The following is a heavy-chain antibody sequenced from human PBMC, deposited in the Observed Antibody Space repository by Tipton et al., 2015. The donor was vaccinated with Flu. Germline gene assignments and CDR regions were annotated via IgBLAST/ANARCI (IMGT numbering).Heavy chain of an antibody. V-gene: IGHV4-59*01. CDR2: IYYSGST. CDR3: ARVPPTTFYYYGMDV. J-gene: IGHJ6*02. Sequence: TLSLTCTVSGGPISSYYWSWIRQPPGKGLEWIGYIYYSGSTSYNPSLKSRVTISVDTSKNQFSLKLSSVTAADTAVYYCARVPPTTFYYYGMDVWGQGTTVTVSS. CDR1: GGPISSYY. D-gene: IGHD4-17*01.